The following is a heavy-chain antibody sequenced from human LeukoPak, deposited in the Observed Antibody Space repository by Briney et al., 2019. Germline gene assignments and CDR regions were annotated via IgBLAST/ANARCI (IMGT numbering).Heavy chain of an antibody. Sequence: SGRSLRLSCAASGFTFDDYAMHWVRQAPGKGLEWVSLISGDGGSTYYADSVKGRFTISRDNSKNSLYLQMNSLRTEDTALYYCAKEKEYYDILTGYSNYYMDVWGKGTTVTVSS. D-gene: IGHD3-9*01. CDR1: GFTFDDYA. J-gene: IGHJ6*03. V-gene: IGHV3-43*02. CDR3: AKEKEYYDILTGYSNYYMDV. CDR2: ISGDGGST.